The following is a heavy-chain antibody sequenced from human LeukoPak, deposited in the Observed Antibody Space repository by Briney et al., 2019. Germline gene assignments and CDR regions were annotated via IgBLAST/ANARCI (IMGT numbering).Heavy chain of an antibody. CDR2: IKPNSGGT. V-gene: IGHV1-2*06. D-gene: IGHD4-17*01. J-gene: IGHJ4*02. Sequence: VASVNVSCKASGYTFTGYYMHWVRQAPGQGLEWMGRIKPNSGGTNYAQKVQGRVTMTRDTSISTAYMELSRLRSDDTAVYYCARDEDYGDADYWGQGTLVTVSS. CDR1: GYTFTGYY. CDR3: ARDEDYGDADY.